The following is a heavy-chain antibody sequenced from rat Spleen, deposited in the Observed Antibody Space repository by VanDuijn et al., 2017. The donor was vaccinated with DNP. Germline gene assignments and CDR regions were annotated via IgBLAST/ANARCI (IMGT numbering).Heavy chain of an antibody. Sequence: VQVVESGGGLVQPEESLKISCAASGFMFNNAAMYWVRQAPGKGLECIARIKTKPNNYATYYADSVKGRFTISRDDSESMVYLQMDNLKTEDTGIYYCTATNRYYFAIWGLGVMVTVSS. J-gene: IGHJ2*01. CDR2: IKTKPNNYAT. CDR1: GFMFNNAA. CDR3: TATNRYYFAI. V-gene: IGHV10-5*01.